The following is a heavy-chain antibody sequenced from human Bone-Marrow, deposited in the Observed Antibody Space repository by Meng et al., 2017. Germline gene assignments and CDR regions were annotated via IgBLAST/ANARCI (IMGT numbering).Heavy chain of an antibody. V-gene: IGHV3-21*06. D-gene: IGHD5-12*01. Sequence: GESLKISCTASGFDFSIHSMNWVRQVPGKGLEWVSSISSSSNYIDYADSVKGRLTISRDNAKNSLYLQMNSLRAEDTAVYFCARDRSEWRVAIDFFYDMDLWGQGTTVTVSS. CDR2: ISSSSNYI. J-gene: IGHJ6*02. CDR3: ARDRSEWRVAIDFFYDMDL. CDR1: GFDFSIHS.